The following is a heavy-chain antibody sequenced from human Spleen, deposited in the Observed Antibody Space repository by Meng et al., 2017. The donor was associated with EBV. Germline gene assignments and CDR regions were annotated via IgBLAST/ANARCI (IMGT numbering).Heavy chain of an antibody. CDR2: IYWDDDK. V-gene: IGHV2-5*02. D-gene: IGHD2-15*01. Sequence: QITLKESVPHLVKPTQTLTLTCTFSGFSLSTSGVGVGWIRQPPGKALEWLALIYWDDDKRYSPSLKSRLTITKDTSKNQVVLTMTNMDPVDTATYYCARGRYCSGGSCYYFDYWGQGTLVTVSS. J-gene: IGHJ4*02. CDR1: GFSLSTSGVG. CDR3: ARGRYCSGGSCYYFDY.